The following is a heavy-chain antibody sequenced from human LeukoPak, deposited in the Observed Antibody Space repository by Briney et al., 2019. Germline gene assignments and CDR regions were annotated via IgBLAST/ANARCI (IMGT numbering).Heavy chain of an antibody. D-gene: IGHD3-9*01. CDR1: GDSVSRNTAG. J-gene: IGHJ3*02. CDR3: ARKLIRYFDWVAHNGGAPRAFDI. V-gene: IGHV6-1*01. Sequence: PSQTLSLTCAISGDSVSRNTAGWNWIRQSPSRGLEWLGRTYYRSKYSDFAPSVRNRITINPDTSKNQLSLQLNSVTPEDTAVYYCARKLIRYFDWVAHNGGAPRAFDIWGQGTMVTVSS. CDR2: TYYRSKYS.